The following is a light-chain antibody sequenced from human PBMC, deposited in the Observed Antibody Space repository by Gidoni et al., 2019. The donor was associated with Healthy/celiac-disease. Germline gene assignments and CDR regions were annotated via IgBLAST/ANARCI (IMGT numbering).Light chain of an antibody. Sequence: QSVLTQPPSASVTPGQRVTLSCSGSSSNIGSNTVNWYQQLPGTAPKRLIYSNNKRPSGGLDRFSGSKSGTSASLAISGLQSEDEADYYCAAWDDSLNGWVVGGGTKLTVL. CDR3: AAWDDSLNGWV. CDR1: SSNIGSNT. J-gene: IGLJ3*02. CDR2: SNN. V-gene: IGLV1-44*01.